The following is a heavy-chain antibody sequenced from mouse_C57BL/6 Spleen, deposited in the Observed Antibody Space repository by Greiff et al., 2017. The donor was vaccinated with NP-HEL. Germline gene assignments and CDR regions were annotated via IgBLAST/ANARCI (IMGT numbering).Heavy chain of an antibody. CDR2: IYPGDGDT. J-gene: IGHJ2*01. D-gene: IGHD1-1*01. CDR3: ARMYYYGSSYDYFDY. Sequence: VQLQQSGPELVKPGASVKISCKASGYAFSSSWMNWVKQRPGKGLEWIGRIYPGDGDTNYNGKFKGKATLTADKSSSTAYMQLSSLTSEDSAVYFCARMYYYGSSYDYFDYWGQGTTLTVSS. V-gene: IGHV1-82*01. CDR1: GYAFSSSW.